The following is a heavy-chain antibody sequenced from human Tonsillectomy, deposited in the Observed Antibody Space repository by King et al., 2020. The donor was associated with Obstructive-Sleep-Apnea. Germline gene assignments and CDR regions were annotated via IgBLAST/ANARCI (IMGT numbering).Heavy chain of an antibody. CDR3: TGDLIY. D-gene: IGHD7-27*01. CDR1: RGSIRRGGYY. V-gene: IGHV4-31*03. CDR2: IYYSGIT. Sequence: QLQLQESGPGLVNHSQSLSLTTTVSRGSIRRGGYYGSWIRQHPGKGQERNGSIYYSGITYYHPSLKSRVTISVDTSKNQFSLKLSSVTAADTAVYYCTGDLIYWGQGTLVTVSS. J-gene: IGHJ4*02.